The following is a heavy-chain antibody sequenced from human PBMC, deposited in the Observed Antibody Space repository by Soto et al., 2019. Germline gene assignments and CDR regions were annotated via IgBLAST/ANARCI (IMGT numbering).Heavy chain of an antibody. CDR3: ARDTSSGWPQRSPDYYYYGMDV. D-gene: IGHD6-19*01. CDR2: IIPIFGTA. J-gene: IGHJ6*02. Sequence: QVQLVQSGAEVKKPGSSVKVSCKASGGTFSSYAISWVRQAPGQGLEWMGGIIPIFGTANYAQKFQGRVMITADESTSTAYMELSSLRSEDTAVYYCARDTSSGWPQRSPDYYYYGMDVWGQGTTVTVSS. CDR1: GGTFSSYA. V-gene: IGHV1-69*01.